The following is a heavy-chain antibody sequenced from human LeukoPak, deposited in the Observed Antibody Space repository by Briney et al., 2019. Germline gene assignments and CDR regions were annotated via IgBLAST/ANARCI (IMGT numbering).Heavy chain of an antibody. CDR1: GGSIRNYY. J-gene: IGHJ4*02. Sequence: SDTLSLTCTVSGGSIRNYYWSWIRQPPGKGLEWIGHISHSGNTNYNPPFKSRVTILIDTSINEVSLRLTSVTAADTAVYYCARVHPEGYLDYWGQGTLVTVSS. CDR2: ISHSGNT. V-gene: IGHV4-59*07. CDR3: ARVHPEGYLDY.